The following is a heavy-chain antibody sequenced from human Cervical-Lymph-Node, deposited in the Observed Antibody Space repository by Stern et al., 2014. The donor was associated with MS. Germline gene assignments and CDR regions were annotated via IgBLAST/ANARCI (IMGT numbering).Heavy chain of an antibody. Sequence: VQLEESGAEVKKPGASGKVSCKASGYTFNSYGISWVRPAPVQGLERMGWISAYNGNTNYAQKLQGRVTMTTDTSTSTAYMELRSLRSDDAAVYYCARGCSGGSCYSSKMNWFDPWGQGTLVTVSS. CDR3: ARGCSGGSCYSSKMNWFDP. J-gene: IGHJ5*02. CDR2: ISAYNGNT. V-gene: IGHV1-18*01. D-gene: IGHD2-15*01. CDR1: GYTFNSYG.